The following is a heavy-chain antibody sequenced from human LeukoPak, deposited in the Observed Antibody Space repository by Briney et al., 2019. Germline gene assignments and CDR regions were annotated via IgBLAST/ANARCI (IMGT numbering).Heavy chain of an antibody. CDR1: GFTFSSYW. V-gene: IGHV3-7*01. Sequence: GGSLRLSCAASGFTFSSYWMSWVRQAPGKGLEWVANIKQDGSEKYYVDSVRGRFTISRDNAKNSLYLQMNSLRAEDTAVYYCASTVTKGYYYYMDVWGKGTTVTVSS. J-gene: IGHJ6*03. D-gene: IGHD4-17*01. CDR3: ASTVTKGYYYYMDV. CDR2: IKQDGSEK.